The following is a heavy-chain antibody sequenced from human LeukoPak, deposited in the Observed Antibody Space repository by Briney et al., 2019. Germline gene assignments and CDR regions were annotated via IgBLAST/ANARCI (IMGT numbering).Heavy chain of an antibody. J-gene: IGHJ4*02. CDR3: ARGGGTRVYYFDY. CDR2: ISAYNGNP. CDR1: GYTFTNFG. D-gene: IGHD1-1*01. V-gene: IGHV1-18*01. Sequence: ASVKVSCKASGYTFTNFGVAWVRQAPGQGLEWMAWISAYNGNPNYAQKFQGRVTMPTDTSTSTAYMELRNPTSDETAVYFCARGGGTRVYYFDYWGQGTLVTVSS.